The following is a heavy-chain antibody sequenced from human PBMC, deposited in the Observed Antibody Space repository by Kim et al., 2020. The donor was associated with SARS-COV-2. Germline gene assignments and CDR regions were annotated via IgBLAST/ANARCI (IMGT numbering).Heavy chain of an antibody. CDR1: GFTFRNYA. V-gene: IGHV3-30-3*01. CDR3: ATALAQWLAPRYFYGLDV. CDR2: ISYDGTNK. Sequence: GGSLRLSCAASGFTFRNYALHWVRQAPGKGPEWLSVISYDGTNKYYSDSVRGRFTISRDNSKDTLYLHINSLRIDDTGLFFCATALAQWLAPRYFYGLDV. D-gene: IGHD6-19*01. J-gene: IGHJ6*01.